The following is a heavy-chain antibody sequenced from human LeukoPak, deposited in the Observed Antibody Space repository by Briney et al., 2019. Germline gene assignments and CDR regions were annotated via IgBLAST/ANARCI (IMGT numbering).Heavy chain of an antibody. CDR3: ARISAGAVPAVRNAFDI. V-gene: IGHV4-34*01. CDR2: INHSGST. Sequence: PSETLSLTCAVYGGSFSGYYWSWIRQPPGKGLEWVGEINHSGSTNYNPSLKSRVTISVDTSKNQFSLKLSSVTAADTAVYYCARISAGAVPAVRNAFDIWGQGTMVTVSS. CDR1: GGSFSGYY. J-gene: IGHJ3*02. D-gene: IGHD2-2*01.